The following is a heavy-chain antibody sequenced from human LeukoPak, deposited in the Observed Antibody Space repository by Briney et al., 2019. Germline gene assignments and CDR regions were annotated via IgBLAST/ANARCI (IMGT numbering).Heavy chain of an antibody. V-gene: IGHV4-39*01. CDR2: IYYSGTT. CDR3: ASRRRDYISMSFDY. Sequence: SETLSLTSSVSGGSTSSSTYYWGWVRQPPGRGLEWIGTIYYSGTTYYNPSLKSRVSISVDTSKNQFSLKVSSVTVADTAVYYCASRRRDYISMSFDYWGQGTLVTVSS. D-gene: IGHD6-13*01. J-gene: IGHJ4*02. CDR1: GGSTSSSTYY.